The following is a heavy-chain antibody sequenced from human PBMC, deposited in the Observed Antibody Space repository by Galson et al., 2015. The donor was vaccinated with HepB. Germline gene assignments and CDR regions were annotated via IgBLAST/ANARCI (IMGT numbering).Heavy chain of an antibody. CDR3: ARDKTYYYGSGSTRPYGMDV. CDR1: GFTFSSYS. V-gene: IGHV3-21*01. J-gene: IGHJ6*02. Sequence: SLRLSCAASGFTFSSYSMNWVRQAPGKGLEWVSSISSSSSYIYYADSVKGRFTISRDNAKNSLYLQMNSLRAEDTAVYYCARDKTYYYGSGSTRPYGMDVWGQGTTVTVSS. CDR2: ISSSSSYI. D-gene: IGHD3-10*01.